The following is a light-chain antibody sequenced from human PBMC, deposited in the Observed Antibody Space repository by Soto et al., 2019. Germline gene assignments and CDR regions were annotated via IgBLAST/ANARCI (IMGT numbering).Light chain of an antibody. J-gene: IGKJ1*01. CDR1: QSVGNN. Sequence: EIVMTQSPVTLSVSPGEGATLFCRASQSVGNNLAWYQQKPGLAPRLLIYAVSTRATGVPARFSGNGSETEFTLTISGLQSDDFALYYCQQYNKWPPWTFGQGTKGEIK. CDR3: QQYNKWPPWT. V-gene: IGKV3-15*01. CDR2: AVS.